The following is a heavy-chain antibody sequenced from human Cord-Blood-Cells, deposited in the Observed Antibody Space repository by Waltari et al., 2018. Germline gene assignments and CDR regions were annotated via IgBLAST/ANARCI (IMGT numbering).Heavy chain of an antibody. D-gene: IGHD2-2*01. J-gene: IGHJ4*02. CDR2: IKSKTDGGTT. Sequence: EVQLVESGGGLVKPGGSLRLSCAASGFTFSNAWMSWVREDPGKGLEWAGRIKSKTDGGTTDYAAPVKGRFTISRDDSKNTLYLQMNSLKTEDTAVYYCIPNCSSTSCYDYWGQGTLVTVSS. CDR3: IPNCSSTSCYDY. CDR1: GFTFSNAW. V-gene: IGHV3-15*01.